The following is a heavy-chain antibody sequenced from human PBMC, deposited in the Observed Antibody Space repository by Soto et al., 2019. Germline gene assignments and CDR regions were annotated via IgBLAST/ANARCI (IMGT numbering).Heavy chain of an antibody. J-gene: IGHJ5*02. CDR2: ISGSGGST. D-gene: IGHD3-22*01. Sequence: GGSLRLSCAASGFTFSNSAMSWARQAPAKGLDWVSAISGSGGSTYYADSVKGRFTISRDNPKNTLYLQMNGLRAEDTAVYYCLGWGGDTSGYFRRGSWLDPWGQRTLVTVSS. CDR1: GFTFSNSA. CDR3: LGWGGDTSGYFRRGSWLDP. V-gene: IGHV3-23*01.